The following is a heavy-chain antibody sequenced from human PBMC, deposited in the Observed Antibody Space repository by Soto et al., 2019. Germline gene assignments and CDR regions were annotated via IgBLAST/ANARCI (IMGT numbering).Heavy chain of an antibody. D-gene: IGHD6-13*01. Sequence: QVRLVQSGAEVKKPGSSVKVSCEASGGTFSTYTLSWVRQAPGQGLEWMGEIIPIFGASKYAQKFQGRVTITTITADESASTVYMELSSLRADDTAVYSGARHSAGTDDYYSGMDVWGQGTTVTVSS. J-gene: IGHJ6*02. CDR1: GGTFSTYT. V-gene: IGHV1-69*05. CDR3: ARHSAGTDDYYSGMDV. CDR2: IIPIFGAS.